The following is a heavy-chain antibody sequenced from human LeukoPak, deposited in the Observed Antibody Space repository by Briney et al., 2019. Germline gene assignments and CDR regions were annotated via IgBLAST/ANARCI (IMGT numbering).Heavy chain of an antibody. Sequence: PGGSLRLSCAASGFTFSSYWMHWVRQAPGKGLVWVSRINSDGSSTSYADSVEGRFTISRDNAKNTLYLQMNSLRAEDTAVYYCAREDTTEDAFDIWGQGTMVTVSS. J-gene: IGHJ3*02. CDR2: INSDGSST. V-gene: IGHV3-74*01. D-gene: IGHD4-17*01. CDR1: GFTFSSYW. CDR3: AREDTTEDAFDI.